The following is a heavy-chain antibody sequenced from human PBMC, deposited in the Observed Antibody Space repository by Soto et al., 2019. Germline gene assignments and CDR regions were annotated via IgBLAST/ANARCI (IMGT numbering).Heavy chain of an antibody. CDR3: AREGYSGSYYAFDI. CDR2: INSDGSST. V-gene: IGHV3-74*01. J-gene: IGHJ3*02. CDR1: GFTFSSYW. D-gene: IGHD1-26*01. Sequence: GGSLRLSCAASGFTFSSYWMHWVRQAPGKGLVWVSRINSDGSSTSYADSVKGRFTISRDNAKNTLYLQMNSLRAEDRAVHYCAREGYSGSYYAFDIWGQGTMVTVSS.